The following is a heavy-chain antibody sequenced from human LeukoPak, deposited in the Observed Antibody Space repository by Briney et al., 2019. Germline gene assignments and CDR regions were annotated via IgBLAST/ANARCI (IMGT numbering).Heavy chain of an antibody. J-gene: IGHJ4*02. D-gene: IGHD5-24*01. CDR2: INPSGGST. V-gene: IGHV1-46*03. CDR1: GYTFTSYY. Sequence: ASVKVSCKASGYTFTSYYMHWARQAPGQGLEWMGIINPSGGSTSYAQKFQGRVTMTRDTSTSTVYMELSSLRSEDTAVYYCASLRDGYNSFDYWGQGTLVTVSS. CDR3: ASLRDGYNSFDY.